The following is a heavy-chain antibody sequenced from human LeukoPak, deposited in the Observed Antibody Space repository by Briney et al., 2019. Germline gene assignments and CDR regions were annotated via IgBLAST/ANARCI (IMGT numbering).Heavy chain of an antibody. CDR3: AKDGDYGGNYGMDV. CDR1: GLNFSSYG. Sequence: PGRSLRLSCAASGLNFSSYGMHWVRQATGKGLEWVAGISYDGSNKYYADSVKGRFTISRDNSKNTLYLQMNSLRAEDTAVYYCAKDGDYGGNYGMDVWGQGTTVTVSS. V-gene: IGHV3-30*18. J-gene: IGHJ6*02. D-gene: IGHD4-23*01. CDR2: ISYDGSNK.